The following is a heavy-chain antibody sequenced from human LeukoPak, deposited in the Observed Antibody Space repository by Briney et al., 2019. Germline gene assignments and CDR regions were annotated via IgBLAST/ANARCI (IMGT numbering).Heavy chain of an antibody. CDR2: IKSKTDGGTT. V-gene: IGHV3-15*01. D-gene: IGHD3-9*01. Sequence: GGSLRLSCAASGFTFTNAWMSWVRQAPGRGLEWVGRIKSKTDGGTTDYAAPVKDRFTISRDESKNTLYLQMNSLKAEDTAVYYCTTGAYDILTGYYHWYFDLWGRGALVTVSS. J-gene: IGHJ2*01. CDR3: TTGAYDILTGYYHWYFDL. CDR1: GFTFTNAW.